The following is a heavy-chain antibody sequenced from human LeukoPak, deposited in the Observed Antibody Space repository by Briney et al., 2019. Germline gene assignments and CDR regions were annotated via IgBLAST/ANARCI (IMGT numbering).Heavy chain of an antibody. D-gene: IGHD5-12*01. V-gene: IGHV5-51*01. Sequence: GESLKISCKGSGYSFTSYWIGWVRQMPGKGLEWMGIIYPGDSDTRYSPSLQGQVTIAADKSISTAYLQWSRLKASDTARYYCASFKVATIRDYSYYSGMDVWGQGSTVTVSS. CDR3: ASFKVATIRDYSYYSGMDV. CDR1: GYSFTSYW. CDR2: IYPGDSDT. J-gene: IGHJ6*02.